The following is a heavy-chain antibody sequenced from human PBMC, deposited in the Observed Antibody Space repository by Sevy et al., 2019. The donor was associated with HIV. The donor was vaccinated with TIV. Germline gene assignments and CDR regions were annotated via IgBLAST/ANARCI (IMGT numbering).Heavy chain of an antibody. CDR1: GGSISGYY. CDR2: IYYTGST. D-gene: IGHD1-26*01. J-gene: IGHJ5*02. V-gene: IGHV4-59*13. CDR3: ARDTSGWWCDP. Sequence: SETLSLTCTVSGGSISGYYWSWIRQPPGKGLEWIGYIYYTGSTNYNPSLKSRVTISVDTSKNQFSLKLNSLTAADTAVYYCARDTSGWWCDPWGQGTLVTVSS.